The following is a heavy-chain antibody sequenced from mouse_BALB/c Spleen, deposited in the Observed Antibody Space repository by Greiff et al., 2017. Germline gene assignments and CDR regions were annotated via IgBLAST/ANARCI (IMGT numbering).Heavy chain of an antibody. V-gene: IGHV5-12-2*01. CDR1: GFTFSSYT. D-gene: IGHD1-1*01. Sequence: EVQVVESGGGLVQPGGSLKLSCAASGFTFSSYTMSWVRQTPEKRLEWVAYISNGGGSTYYPDTVKGRFTISRDNAKNTLYLQMSSLKSEDTAMYYCARSYYGSSYWYFDVWGAGTTVTVSS. J-gene: IGHJ1*01. CDR2: ISNGGGST. CDR3: ARSYYGSSYWYFDV.